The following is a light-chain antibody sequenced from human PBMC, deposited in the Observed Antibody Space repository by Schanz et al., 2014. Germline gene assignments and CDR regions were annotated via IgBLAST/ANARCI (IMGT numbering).Light chain of an antibody. J-gene: IGLJ2*01. V-gene: IGLV2-8*01. Sequence: QSALTQPASVSGSPGQSITISCTGTSSDIGGYNFVSWYQQHPGEAPKLMMYEVTKRPSGVPDRFSGSKSGNTASLTVSWLQAEDEAVYYCSSYAGSNNLVFGGGTKLTVL. CDR1: SSDIGGYNF. CDR2: EVT. CDR3: SSYAGSNNLV.